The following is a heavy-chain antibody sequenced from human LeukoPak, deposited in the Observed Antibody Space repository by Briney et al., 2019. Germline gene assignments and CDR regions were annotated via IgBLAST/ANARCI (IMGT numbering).Heavy chain of an antibody. V-gene: IGHV2-5*02. CDR2: IYWDDDK. CDR1: GFSLSTSGVG. Sequence: SGPTLVKHTQTLTLTRTFSGFSLSTSGVGVGWIRQPPGKALEWLALIYWDDDKRYSPSLKSRLTITKDTSKNQVVLTMTNMDPVDTATYYCAHRQNGDGDYFGAFDIWGQGTMVTVSS. D-gene: IGHD4-17*01. J-gene: IGHJ3*02. CDR3: AHRQNGDGDYFGAFDI.